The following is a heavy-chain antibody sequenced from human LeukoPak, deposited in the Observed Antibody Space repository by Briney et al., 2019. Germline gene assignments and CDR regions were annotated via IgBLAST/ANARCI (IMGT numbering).Heavy chain of an antibody. CDR1: GFTFSSYE. CDR3: ARSAYPGIAVAGTYGGNWFDP. J-gene: IGHJ5*02. CDR2: ISSSSSYI. D-gene: IGHD6-19*01. Sequence: GGSLRLSCAASGFTFSSYEMNWVRQAPGKGLEWVSSISSSSSYIYYADSVKGRFTISRDNAKNSLYLQMNSLRAEDTAVYYCARSAYPGIAVAGTYGGNWFDPWGQGTLVTVSS. V-gene: IGHV3-21*01.